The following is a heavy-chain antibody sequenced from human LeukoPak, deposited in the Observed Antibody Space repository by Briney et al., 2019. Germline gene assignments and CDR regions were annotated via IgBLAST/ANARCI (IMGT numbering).Heavy chain of an antibody. CDR3: ARGRSYFNC. CDR2: IYYSGST. Sequence: PSETLSLTCTVSGGSVISGSYHWSWIRQPPGKGLEWIGYIYYSGSTNYNSSLRSRVTISVDTSKNQFSLKLSSVTAADTAVYYCARGRSYFNCWGQGTLVTVSS. J-gene: IGHJ4*02. V-gene: IGHV4-61*01. CDR1: GGSVISGSYH.